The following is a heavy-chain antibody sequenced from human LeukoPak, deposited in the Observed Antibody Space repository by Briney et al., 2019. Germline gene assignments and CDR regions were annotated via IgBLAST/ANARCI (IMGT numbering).Heavy chain of an antibody. D-gene: IGHD2-15*01. CDR1: GDSISTYY. V-gene: IGHV4-59*12. CDR3: ARGVARHWYFDL. CDR2: VYYSGSS. Sequence: WETLRLTCTVSGDSISTYYWSWIRRPPGKGLEWIGYVYYSGSSNNNPSLKSRVTISVGTSKNQFSLKLSSVTAADTAVYYCARGVARHWYFDLWGRGTLVTVSS. J-gene: IGHJ2*01.